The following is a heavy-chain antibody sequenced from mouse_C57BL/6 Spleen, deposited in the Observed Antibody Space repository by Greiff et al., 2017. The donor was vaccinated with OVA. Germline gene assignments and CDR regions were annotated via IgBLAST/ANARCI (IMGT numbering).Heavy chain of an antibody. V-gene: IGHV3-6*01. CDR2: ISYDGSN. D-gene: IGHD4-1*02. CDR3: ARATGTFEFAY. J-gene: IGHJ3*01. Sequence: EVHLVESGPGLVKPSQSLSLTCSVTGYSITSGYYWNWIRQFPGNKLEWMGYISYDGSNNYNPSLKNRISITRDTSKNQFFLKLNSVTTDDTATYYCARATGTFEFAYWGQGTLVTVSA. CDR1: GYSITSGYY.